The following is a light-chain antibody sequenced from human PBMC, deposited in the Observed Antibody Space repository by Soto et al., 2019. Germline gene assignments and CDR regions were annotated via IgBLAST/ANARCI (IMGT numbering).Light chain of an antibody. CDR1: QTVSGH. J-gene: IGKJ2*01. Sequence: EIVLTQSPATLSLSPGERATLSCRASQTVSGHLAWFQQKPGQAPRLLIYDASNRATGIPSRFSGGGSGTDFTLTISSLEPEVFAVYYCQQRTYWPPYTFGQGTKLEI. CDR2: DAS. CDR3: QQRTYWPPYT. V-gene: IGKV3-11*01.